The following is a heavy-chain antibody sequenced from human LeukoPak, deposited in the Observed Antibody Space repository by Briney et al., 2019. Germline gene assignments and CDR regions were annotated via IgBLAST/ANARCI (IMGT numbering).Heavy chain of an antibody. CDR3: ARDSRGDDYGERDFQH. Sequence: PGGSLRLSCAASGFTFSSYWMSWVRQAPGKGLEWFSYISSSGTTIYYADSVEGRFTISRDNAKNSLYLQMNSLRAEDTAVYYCARDSRGDDYGERDFQHWGQGTLVTVSS. J-gene: IGHJ1*01. CDR1: GFTFSSYW. CDR2: ISSSGTTI. V-gene: IGHV3-48*04. D-gene: IGHD4-17*01.